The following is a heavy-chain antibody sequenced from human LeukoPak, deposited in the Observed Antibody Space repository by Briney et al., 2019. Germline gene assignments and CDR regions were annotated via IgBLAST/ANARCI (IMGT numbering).Heavy chain of an antibody. CDR2: INPSGGST. CDR1: GYTFTSYD. Sequence: GASVKVSCKASGYTFTSYDINWVRQATGQGLEWMGIINPSGGSTSYAQKFQGRVTMTRDMSTSTVYMELSSLRSEDTAVYYCARAPGYSSSWSDYWGQGTLVTVSS. CDR3: ARAPGYSSSWSDY. D-gene: IGHD6-13*01. V-gene: IGHV1-46*01. J-gene: IGHJ4*02.